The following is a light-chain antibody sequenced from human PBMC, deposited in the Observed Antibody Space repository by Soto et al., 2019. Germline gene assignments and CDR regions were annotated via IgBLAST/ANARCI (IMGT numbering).Light chain of an antibody. V-gene: IGKV3-20*01. J-gene: IGKJ5*01. CDR2: GAS. CDR1: QSLSSSY. Sequence: EIVLTQSPGTLSLSPGERATLSCRASQSLSSSYLAWYQQKPGQAPWLLIYGASSRATGIPDRFSGSGSGTDFTLTISRLEPEDFAVYYCQQYGTSPRITFGQGTRLEIK. CDR3: QQYGTSPRIT.